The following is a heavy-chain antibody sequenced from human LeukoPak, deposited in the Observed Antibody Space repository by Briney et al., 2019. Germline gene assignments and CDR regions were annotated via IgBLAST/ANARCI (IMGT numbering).Heavy chain of an antibody. V-gene: IGHV4-34*01. CDR3: AKSSYRIFDY. J-gene: IGHJ4*02. D-gene: IGHD2-2*02. Sequence: SETLSLTCAVYGGSFSGYYWSWIRQPPGKGLEWIGEINHSGSTNYNPSLKSRVTISVDTSNNQFSLKLSSVTAADTAVYYCAKSSYRIFDYWGQGTLVTVSS. CDR2: INHSGST. CDR1: GGSFSGYY.